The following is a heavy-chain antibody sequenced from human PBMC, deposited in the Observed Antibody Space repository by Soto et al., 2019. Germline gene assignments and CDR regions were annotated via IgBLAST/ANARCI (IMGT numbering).Heavy chain of an antibody. CDR1: GFTFSSYG. J-gene: IGHJ6*02. CDR2: ISYDGSNK. D-gene: IGHD3-10*01. V-gene: IGHV3-30*18. Sequence: GGSLRLSCVVSGFTFSSYGMHWVRQAPGKGLEWVAVISYDGSNKYYADSVKGRFTISRDNSKNTLYLQMNSLRAEDTAVYYFVNDTRYGSAMTYYYSGMDVWGQGTTVTVSS. CDR3: VNDTRYGSAMTYYYSGMDV.